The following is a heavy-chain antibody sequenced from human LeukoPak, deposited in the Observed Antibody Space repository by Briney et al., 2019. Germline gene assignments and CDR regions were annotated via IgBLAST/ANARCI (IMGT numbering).Heavy chain of an antibody. CDR3: ARENDEGSSGD. J-gene: IGHJ4*02. V-gene: IGHV3-21*01. D-gene: IGHD6-6*01. CDR2: ISGSSSHI. CDR1: GFSFSNYN. Sequence: GGSLRLSCAASGFSFSNYNINWVRQAPGKGLEWVSPISGSSSHIHYADSVKGRFTISRDNAKNSLYLQMNSLRAEDTAVYYCARENDEGSSGDWGQGTLVTVSS.